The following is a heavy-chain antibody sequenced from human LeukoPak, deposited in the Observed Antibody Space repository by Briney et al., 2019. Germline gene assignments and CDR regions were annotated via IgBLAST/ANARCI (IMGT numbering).Heavy chain of an antibody. V-gene: IGHV3-23*01. Sequence: GGSPRLSCAASGFTFSSYAMSWVRQAPGKGLEWVSGISGSGGSTYYADSVKGRFTISRDNSKNTLYLQVNSLRAEDTAVYYCAKYGYTSSWYRGAFDIWGQGTMVTVSS. J-gene: IGHJ3*02. D-gene: IGHD6-13*01. CDR1: GFTFSSYA. CDR2: ISGSGGST. CDR3: AKYGYTSSWYRGAFDI.